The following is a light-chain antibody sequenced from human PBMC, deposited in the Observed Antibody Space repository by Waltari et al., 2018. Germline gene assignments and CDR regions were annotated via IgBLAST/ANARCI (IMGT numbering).Light chain of an antibody. CDR2: LGS. V-gene: IGKV2-28*01. CDR1: QSLLHSNGYNY. CDR3: MQSLRALWT. J-gene: IGKJ1*01. Sequence: DIVVTQSPLSLPVTPGEPASISCRSSQSLLHSNGYNYLDWYLQKPGQSPQLLSYLGSNRASWVPDRFSGSGSGTDFTLKISRVEAEDVGVYYCMQSLRALWTFGQGTKVEIK.